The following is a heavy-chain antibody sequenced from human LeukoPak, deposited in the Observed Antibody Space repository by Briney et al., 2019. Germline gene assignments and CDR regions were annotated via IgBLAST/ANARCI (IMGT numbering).Heavy chain of an antibody. CDR1: GLTFNNYA. J-gene: IGHJ4*02. D-gene: IGHD5-24*01. Sequence: GGSLRLSCAVSGLTFNNYAMSWVRQAPGKGLEWVSAISGSGGSTYYADSVKGRFTISRDNSKNTLYLQMNSLRAEDTAVYYCAKDPNPYNYGYFDYWGQGTLVTVSS. CDR2: ISGSGGST. V-gene: IGHV3-23*01. CDR3: AKDPNPYNYGYFDY.